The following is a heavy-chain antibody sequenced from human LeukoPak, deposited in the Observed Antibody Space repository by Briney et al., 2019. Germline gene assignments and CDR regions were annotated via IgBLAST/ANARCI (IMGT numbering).Heavy chain of an antibody. CDR3: ARERGSSGRAGWFDP. J-gene: IGHJ5*02. CDR2: ISNDGSNQ. V-gene: IGHV3-30*04. CDR1: GFTVTSNP. D-gene: IGHD6-19*01. Sequence: GGSLRLSCAASGFTVTSNPMHWVRQTPGKGLEWVALISNDGSNQQYSDSVSGRFTISRDTSENTVYLQMNSLRGDDTAVYYCARERGSSGRAGWFDPWGQGTLVTVSS.